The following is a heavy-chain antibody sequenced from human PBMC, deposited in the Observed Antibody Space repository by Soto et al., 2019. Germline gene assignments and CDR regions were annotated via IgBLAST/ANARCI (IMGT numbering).Heavy chain of an antibody. CDR3: ARASRFYDFWSNPFDY. CDR1: GFTFSSYG. Sequence: LRLSCAASGFTFSSYGMHWVRQAPGKGLEWVAVIWYDGSNKYYADSVKGRFTISRDNSKNTLYLQMNSLRAEDTAVYYCARASRFYDFWSNPFDYWGQGTLVTVSS. V-gene: IGHV3-33*01. CDR2: IWYDGSNK. J-gene: IGHJ4*02. D-gene: IGHD3-3*01.